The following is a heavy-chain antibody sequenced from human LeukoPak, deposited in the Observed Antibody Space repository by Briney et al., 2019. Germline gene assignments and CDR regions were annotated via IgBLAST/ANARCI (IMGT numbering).Heavy chain of an antibody. J-gene: IGHJ4*02. CDR1: GFTFSSYS. D-gene: IGHD3-16*01. Sequence: GGSLRLSCEASGFTFSSYSMNWVRQAPGKGLEWISYITSSSTTIYYADSMKGRFIISRDNAKNSLYLQMNSLRAEDTAVYYCARVYDYVWGSCSDWGQGTLVTVSS. V-gene: IGHV3-48*01. CDR3: ARVYDYVWGSCSD. CDR2: ITSSSTTI.